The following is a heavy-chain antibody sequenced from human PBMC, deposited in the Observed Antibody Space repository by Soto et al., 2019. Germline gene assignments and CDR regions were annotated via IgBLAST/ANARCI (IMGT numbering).Heavy chain of an antibody. CDR2: IWYDGSNK. CDR1: GFTFSSYG. J-gene: IGHJ6*02. Sequence: GSLRLSCAASGFTFSSYGMHWVRQAPGKGLEWVAVIWYDGSNKYYADSVKGRFTISRDNSKNTLYLQMNSLRAEDTAVYYCARDCGRDTAMVRYYYYGMDVWGQGTTVTVSS. D-gene: IGHD5-18*01. V-gene: IGHV3-33*01. CDR3: ARDCGRDTAMVRYYYYGMDV.